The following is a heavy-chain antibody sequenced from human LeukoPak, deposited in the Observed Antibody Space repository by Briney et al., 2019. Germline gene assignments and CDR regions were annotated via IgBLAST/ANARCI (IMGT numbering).Heavy chain of an antibody. D-gene: IGHD4-23*01. CDR2: ISSSSSTI. CDR1: GFTFSSYG. V-gene: IGHV3-48*02. J-gene: IGHJ3*02. CDR3: ARDTTVVTHGCAFDI. Sequence: GGSLRLSCAPSGFTFSSYGMHWVREAPGKGLEWVSYISSSSSTIYYADSVKARFTISRDNAKNSLYLQMNSLRDEHTAVYYCARDTTVVTHGCAFDIWGQGTMVSVSS.